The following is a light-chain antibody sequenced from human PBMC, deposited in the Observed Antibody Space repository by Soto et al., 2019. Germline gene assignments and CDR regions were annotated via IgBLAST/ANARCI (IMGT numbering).Light chain of an antibody. Sequence: IQLTQSPSSLSASVGDRVTITCRASQGISSYLAWYQQKPGKAPKLLIYAASTLQSGVPSRFSGSGSGTDFTLTISSLQPEDFATYYCQQSYRTPITFGQGTRLEIK. CDR2: AAS. J-gene: IGKJ5*01. V-gene: IGKV1-9*01. CDR1: QGISSY. CDR3: QQSYRTPIT.